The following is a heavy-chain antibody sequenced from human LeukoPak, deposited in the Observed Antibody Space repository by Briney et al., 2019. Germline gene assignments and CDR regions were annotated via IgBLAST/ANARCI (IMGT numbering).Heavy chain of an antibody. CDR3: ARVAAAGTGGDY. D-gene: IGHD6-13*01. CDR2: ISSSSSYI. J-gene: IGHJ4*02. CDR1: GFTFSSYS. V-gene: IGHV3-21*01. Sequence: GGSLRLSCAASGFTFSSYSMNWVRQAPGKGLEWVSSISSSSSYIYYADSVKGRFTISRDNSKNTLYLQMNSLRAEDTAVYYCARVAAAGTGGDYWGQRTLVTVSS.